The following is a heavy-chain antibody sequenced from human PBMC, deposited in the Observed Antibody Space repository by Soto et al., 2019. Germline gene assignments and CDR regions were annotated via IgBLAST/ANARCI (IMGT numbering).Heavy chain of an antibody. V-gene: IGHV5-51*01. CDR1: GYSLTSYW. J-gene: IGHJ3*02. CDR3: ARHSPTYYYDSSGVAGAFDI. CDR2: IYPGDSDT. D-gene: IGHD3-22*01. Sequence: LGESLKISCKGSGYSLTSYWIGWVRQMPGKGLEWMGIIYPGDSDTRYSPSFQGQVTISADKSISTAYLQWSSLKASDTAMYYCARHSPTYYYDSSGVAGAFDIWGQGTMVTVSS.